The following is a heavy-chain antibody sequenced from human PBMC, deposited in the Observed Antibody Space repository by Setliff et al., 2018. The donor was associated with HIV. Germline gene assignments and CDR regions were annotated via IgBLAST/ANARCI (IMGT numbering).Heavy chain of an antibody. D-gene: IGHD2-15*01. CDR1: GYTFDIYY. J-gene: IGHJ4*02. CDR2: IDPTGGRT. Sequence: ASVKVSCKTSGYTFDIYYIHWVRQAPGQGLEWMGVIDPTGGRTTYAQKFEDRVTMTRDLSTSTAYMELSSLRSEDTAVYYCTIEGVYCSGGRCQSFDYWGQGTLVTVSS. CDR3: TIEGVYCSGGRCQSFDY. V-gene: IGHV1-46*02.